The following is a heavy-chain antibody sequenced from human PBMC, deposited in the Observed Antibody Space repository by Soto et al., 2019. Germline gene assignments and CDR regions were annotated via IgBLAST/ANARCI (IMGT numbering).Heavy chain of an antibody. D-gene: IGHD3-10*01. Sequence: GGSLRLSCAASGFTFSSYSMNWVRQAPGKGLEWVSYISSSSSTIYYADSVKGRFTISRDNAKNSLYLQMNSLRDEDTAVEYGARDPAGSGFWELLYGHYGTDVSGTGSTVTVSS. CDR1: GFTFSSYS. CDR2: ISSSSSTI. CDR3: ARDPAGSGFWELLYGHYGTDV. V-gene: IGHV3-48*02. J-gene: IGHJ6*04.